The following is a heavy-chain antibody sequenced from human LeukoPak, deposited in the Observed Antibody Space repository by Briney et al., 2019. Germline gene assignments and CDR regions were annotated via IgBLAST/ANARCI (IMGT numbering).Heavy chain of an antibody. D-gene: IGHD4-17*01. CDR1: GVSISRHW. CDR3: ATYGDYVGKFDF. CDR2: IYTSGNT. Sequence: PSETLSLTCTVSGVSISRHWWSWIRQPARKGLEWIGRIYTSGNTNYNPSLQSRVTMSVDTSENQFSLKLNSVTAADTAVYFCATYGDYVGKFDFWGQGTLVTVSS. J-gene: IGHJ4*02. V-gene: IGHV4-4*07.